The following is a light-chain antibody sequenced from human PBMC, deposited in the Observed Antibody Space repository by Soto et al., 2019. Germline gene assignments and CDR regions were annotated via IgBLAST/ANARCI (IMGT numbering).Light chain of an antibody. J-gene: IGKJ1*01. CDR3: QHYKMYSPWT. CDR1: QTISSW. V-gene: IGKV1-5*03. Sequence: QMTQSPSTLSGSVGDRVTITCRASQTISSWLAWYQQKPGKAPKLLIYKASTLKSGVPSRFSGSGSGTEFTLTISSLQPDDFATYYCQHYKMYSPWTFGQGTKVDIK. CDR2: KAS.